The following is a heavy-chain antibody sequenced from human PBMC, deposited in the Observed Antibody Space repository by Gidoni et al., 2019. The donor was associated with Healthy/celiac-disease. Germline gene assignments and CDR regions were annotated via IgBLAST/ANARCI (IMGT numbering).Heavy chain of an antibody. D-gene: IGHD3-3*01. V-gene: IGHV3-30*18. CDR1: GFTFSSYG. CDR3: AKTLRFLEWIYGMDV. CDR2: ISYDGSNK. Sequence: QVQLVESGGGVVQPGRSLRLSCAASGFTFSSYGMHWVRQAPGKGLEWVAVISYDGSNKYYADSVKGRFTISRDNSKNTLYLQMNSLRAEDTAVYYCAKTLRFLEWIYGMDVWGQGTTVTVSS. J-gene: IGHJ6*02.